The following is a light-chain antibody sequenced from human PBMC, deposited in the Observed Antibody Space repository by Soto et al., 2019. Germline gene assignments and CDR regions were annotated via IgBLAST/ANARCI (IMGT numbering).Light chain of an antibody. CDR1: QGNSNY. CDR2: AAS. Sequence: DIQMTQSPSSLSASVGDTVTITCRASQGNSNYLAWYQQKPGQVPNLLIYAASTLQSGVPSRFSGSGSGTDFTLTISSLRPEDVATYYCQKYNNAPRTFGLGTKVEI. CDR3: QKYNNAPRT. J-gene: IGKJ1*01. V-gene: IGKV1-27*01.